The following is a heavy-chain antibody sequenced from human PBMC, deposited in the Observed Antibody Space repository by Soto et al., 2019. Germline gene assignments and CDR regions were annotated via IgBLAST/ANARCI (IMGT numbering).Heavy chain of an antibody. CDR2: IWYDGSNK. V-gene: IGHV3-33*01. D-gene: IGHD3-3*01. Sequence: PGGSLRLSCAASGFTFSSYGMHWVRQAPGKGLEWVAVIWYDGSNKYYADSVKGRFTISRDNSKNTLYLQMNSLRAEDTAVYYCARGVRYYDFWSGYYHSEHYYGMDVWGQGTTVTVSS. CDR1: GFTFSSYG. CDR3: ARGVRYYDFWSGYYHSEHYYGMDV. J-gene: IGHJ6*02.